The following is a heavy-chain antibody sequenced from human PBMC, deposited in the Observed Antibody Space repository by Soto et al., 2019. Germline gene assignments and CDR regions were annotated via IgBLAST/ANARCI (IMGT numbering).Heavy chain of an antibody. J-gene: IGHJ5*02. D-gene: IGHD3-3*01. CDR1: GYDFTSHY. CDR2: INPIGGST. V-gene: IGHV1-46*01. CDR3: ARGFHDFGVP. Sequence: ASVKVSCKASGYDFTSHYMLWVRQAPGQGLEWMGIINPIGGSTNYAQKFQGRVTMTRDTSTSTVYMELSSLRSEDTAVYYCARGFHDFGVPWGQGTLVTVSS.